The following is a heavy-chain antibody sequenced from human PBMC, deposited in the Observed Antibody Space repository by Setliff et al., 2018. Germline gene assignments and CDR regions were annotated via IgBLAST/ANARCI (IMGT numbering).Heavy chain of an antibody. Sequence: GGSLRLSCGTSGFTFDVSGMSWVRQAPGKGLEWVSYISSSSSTIYYADSVKGRFTISRDNAKNSLDLQMNSLRAEDTAVYYCARDPHFDSWGQGTLVTVSS. V-gene: IGHV3-48*04. CDR1: GFTFDVSG. CDR2: ISSSSSTI. CDR3: ARDPHFDS. J-gene: IGHJ4*02.